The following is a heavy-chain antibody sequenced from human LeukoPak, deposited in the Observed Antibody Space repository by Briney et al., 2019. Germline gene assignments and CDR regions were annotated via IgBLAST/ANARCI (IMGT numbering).Heavy chain of an antibody. Sequence: GGSLRLSCAASGFTFDDYGMSWVRQAPGKGLEWVSSISSSSSYIYYADSVKGRFTISRDNAKNSLYLQMNSLRAEDTAVYYCARDGWNTKEFDYWGQGTLVTVSS. CDR3: ARDGWNTKEFDY. J-gene: IGHJ4*02. CDR2: ISSSSSYI. V-gene: IGHV3-21*01. D-gene: IGHD1/OR15-1a*01. CDR1: GFTFDDYG.